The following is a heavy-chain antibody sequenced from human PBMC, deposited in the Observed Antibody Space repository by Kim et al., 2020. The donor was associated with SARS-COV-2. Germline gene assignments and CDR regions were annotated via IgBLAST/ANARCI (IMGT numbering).Heavy chain of an antibody. Sequence: GGSLRLSCAASGFTFDDYTMHWVRQAPGKGLEWVSLISWDGGSTYYADSVKGRFTISRDNSKNSLYLQMNSLRTEDTALYYCAKDIAGDTAMVSYYYYGMDVWGQGTTVTVSS. CDR3: AKDIAGDTAMVSYYYYGMDV. CDR2: ISWDGGST. V-gene: IGHV3-43*01. J-gene: IGHJ6*02. D-gene: IGHD5-18*01. CDR1: GFTFDDYT.